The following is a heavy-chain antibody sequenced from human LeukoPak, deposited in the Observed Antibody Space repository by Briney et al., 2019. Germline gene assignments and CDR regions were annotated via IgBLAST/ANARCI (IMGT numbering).Heavy chain of an antibody. CDR3: AGCRWNYPYFEH. V-gene: IGHV3-66*01. J-gene: IGHJ4*02. CDR2: IYSGGST. CDR1: GFTVSGNY. Sequence: PGRSLRLSCAASGFTVSGNYMTWVRQSPGKGLECVSVIYSGGSTYYADSVEGRFTISRDNSKNTLYLHMNSLRAEDTAVYYCAGCRWNYPYFEHCGQGTLVTVPS. D-gene: IGHD1-7*01.